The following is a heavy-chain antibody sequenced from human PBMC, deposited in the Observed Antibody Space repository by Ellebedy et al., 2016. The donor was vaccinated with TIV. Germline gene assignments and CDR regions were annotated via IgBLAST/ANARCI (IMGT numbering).Heavy chain of an antibody. CDR3: TTNWGNNAFEM. CDR1: GGSITTNMW. Sequence: MPSETLSLTCTVSGGSITTNMWWTWVRQPPGKRLEWIGEIFGSGTTNYAPSLKGRVTMSLDKSKNRFSLRLSSVTAADTAMYYCTTNWGNNAFEMWGQGTMVTVSS. D-gene: IGHD7-27*01. CDR2: IFGSGTT. V-gene: IGHV4-4*02. J-gene: IGHJ3*02.